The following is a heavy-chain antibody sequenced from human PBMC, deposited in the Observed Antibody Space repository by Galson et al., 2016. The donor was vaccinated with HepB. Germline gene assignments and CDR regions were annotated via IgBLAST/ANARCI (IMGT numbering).Heavy chain of an antibody. CDR3: AKVFYTMVQGAMGYYGMDV. CDR2: MSYDGSTK. Sequence: SLRLSCASTFTDYGIHWVRQAPGKGLEWVAAMSYDGSTKEYAGALKGRLTISRDSSKNTVSLQLKNLRSEDTGVYYCAKVFYTMVQGAMGYYGMDVWGKGTTVIVSS. J-gene: IGHJ6*04. CDR1: TFTDYG. V-gene: IGHV3-30*18. D-gene: IGHD3-10*01.